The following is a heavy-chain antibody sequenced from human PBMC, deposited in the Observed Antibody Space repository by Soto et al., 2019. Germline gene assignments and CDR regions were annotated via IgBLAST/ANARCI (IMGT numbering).Heavy chain of an antibody. CDR2: INHSGST. Sequence: QVQLQQWGAGLLKPSETLSLTCAVYGGSFSGYYWSWIRQPPGKGLEWIGEINHSGSTNYNPSLKSRVTISVDTSKNQFSLKLSSVTAADTAVYYCARCLLVMVRGGGWFDPWGQGTLVTVSS. CDR1: GGSFSGYY. V-gene: IGHV4-34*01. D-gene: IGHD3-10*01. J-gene: IGHJ5*02. CDR3: ARCLLVMVRGGGWFDP.